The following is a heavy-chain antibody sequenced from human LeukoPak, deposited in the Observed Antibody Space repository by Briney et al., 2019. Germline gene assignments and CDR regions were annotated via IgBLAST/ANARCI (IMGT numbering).Heavy chain of an antibody. CDR3: AKDGPLGATVPYDAFDI. D-gene: IGHD1-26*01. Sequence: GGSLRLSCAVSGFTVSSNYMTWVRQAPGKGLEWVSVIYSGGSTYYADSVKGRFTISRDNSKNTLYLQMNSLRAEDTAVYYCAKDGPLGATVPYDAFDIWGQGTMVTVSS. J-gene: IGHJ3*02. CDR2: IYSGGST. CDR1: GFTVSSNY. V-gene: IGHV3-53*01.